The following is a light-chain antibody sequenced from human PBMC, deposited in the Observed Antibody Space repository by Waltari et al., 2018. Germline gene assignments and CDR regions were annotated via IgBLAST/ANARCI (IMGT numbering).Light chain of an antibody. CDR1: RIGSKS. CDR2: YDS. J-gene: IGLJ3*02. Sequence: SYVLTQPPSVSVAPGGTASVTCGGDRIGSKSVHCYQQKPGQAPVLVIYYDSDRPSGIPERFSGSNSGDTATLTLSRVEVGDEADYYCQVWDGNNDVGVFGGGTKLTVL. V-gene: IGLV3-21*04. CDR3: QVWDGNNDVGV.